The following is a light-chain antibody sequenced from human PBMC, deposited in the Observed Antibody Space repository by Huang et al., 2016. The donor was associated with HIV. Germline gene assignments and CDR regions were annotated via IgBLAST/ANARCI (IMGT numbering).Light chain of an antibody. Sequence: DIQMTQSPSSLSASVGDRVTITCQASQDIGKYVNWYQQKPGKAPKVLLYDASNLQAGVPSRFSGSGSGTAFTFTISSLQPEGIATYYCQHYDSLPPWTFGKGTKVEIK. CDR3: QHYDSLPPWT. CDR1: QDIGKY. V-gene: IGKV1-33*01. CDR2: DAS. J-gene: IGKJ1*01.